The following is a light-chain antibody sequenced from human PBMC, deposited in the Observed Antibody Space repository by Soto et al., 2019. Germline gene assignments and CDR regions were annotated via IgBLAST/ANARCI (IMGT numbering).Light chain of an antibody. V-gene: IGLV2-14*01. CDR2: AVS. CDR3: SSYTTTPTNTWV. Sequence: QCALTQPASVSGSPGQSITISCTGTSSDVGAYNYVSWYQQYPGKAPKLMIYAVSNRPSGVSNRFSGSKSGNTASLTISGLQAEDEADYYCSSYTTTPTNTWVFGGGTKLTVL. J-gene: IGLJ3*02. CDR1: SSDVGAYNY.